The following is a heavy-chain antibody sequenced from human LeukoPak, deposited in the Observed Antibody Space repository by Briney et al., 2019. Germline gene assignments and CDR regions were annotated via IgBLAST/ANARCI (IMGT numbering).Heavy chain of an antibody. V-gene: IGHV3-74*01. CDR3: ARGRVGATLDY. D-gene: IGHD1-26*01. Sequence: GGSLRLSCAASGFTFSSYWMHWVRQAPGKGLVWVSRINSDGSSTSYADSVKGRFTISRDNAKNTLYLQTNSLRAEDTAVYYCARGRVGATLDYWGQGTLVTVSS. J-gene: IGHJ4*02. CDR1: GFTFSSYW. CDR2: INSDGSST.